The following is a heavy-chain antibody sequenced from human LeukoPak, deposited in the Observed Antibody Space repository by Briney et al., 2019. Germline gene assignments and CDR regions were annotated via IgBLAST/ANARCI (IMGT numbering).Heavy chain of an antibody. CDR3: ARGKYPGAFDV. V-gene: IGHV3-11*04. CDR2: ISNTGSLI. J-gene: IGHJ3*01. D-gene: IGHD2-2*02. CDR1: AFTFSDYY. Sequence: KPGGSLRLSGAASAFTFSDYYMSWFRQAPGKGLEWVSYISNTGSLIYYADSLKGRFTISRDNAKSSLHLQLNSLRAEDTAVYYCARGKYPGAFDVWGQGTMVTVSS.